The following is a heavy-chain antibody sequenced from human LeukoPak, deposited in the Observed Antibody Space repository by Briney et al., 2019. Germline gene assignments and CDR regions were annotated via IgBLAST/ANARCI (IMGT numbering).Heavy chain of an antibody. J-gene: IGHJ4*02. CDR1: GGSISSYY. D-gene: IGHD6-19*01. CDR3: ARADGGWYFDY. Sequence: PSETLSLTCTVSGGSISSYYWTWIRQPPGKGLEWIGYIYYSRSTSYNPSLKSRVTMSVGTSKNQFSLKLSSVTAADTAVYYCARADGGWYFDYWGQGTLVTVSS. V-gene: IGHV4-59*13. CDR2: IYYSRST.